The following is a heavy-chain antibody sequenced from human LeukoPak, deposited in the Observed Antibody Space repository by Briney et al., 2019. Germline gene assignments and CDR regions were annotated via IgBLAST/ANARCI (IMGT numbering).Heavy chain of an antibody. CDR1: GYTFTSYG. Sequence: ASVKVSCKASGYTFTSYGISWVRQAPGQGLEWMGWISAYNGNTNYAQKPQGRVTMTTDTSTSTAYMELRSLRSDDTAVYYCARVRRGLRYFDWLSQRSYYFDYWGQGTLVTVSS. D-gene: IGHD3-9*01. CDR3: ARVRRGLRYFDWLSQRSYYFDY. V-gene: IGHV1-18*01. J-gene: IGHJ4*02. CDR2: ISAYNGNT.